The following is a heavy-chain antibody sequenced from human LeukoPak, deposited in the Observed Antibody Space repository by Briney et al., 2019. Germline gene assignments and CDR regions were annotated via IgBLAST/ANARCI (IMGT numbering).Heavy chain of an antibody. CDR3: ARLFFGSSHYFDY. CDR1: GFTFSSYW. D-gene: IGHD3-3*01. V-gene: IGHV3-7*01. Sequence: GGSLRLSCAASGFTFSSYWMSWVRQAPGKGLEWVANIKQDGSEKYYVDSVKGRFTISRDNAKNSLYLQMNSLRAEDTAVYYCARLFFGSSHYFDYWGQGTLVTVSS. CDR2: IKQDGSEK. J-gene: IGHJ4*01.